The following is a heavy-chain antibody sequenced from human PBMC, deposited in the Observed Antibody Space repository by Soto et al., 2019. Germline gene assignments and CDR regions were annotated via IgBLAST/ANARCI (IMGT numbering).Heavy chain of an antibody. CDR1: GFTFSSYA. V-gene: IGHV3-23*01. J-gene: IGHJ4*02. D-gene: IGHD2-2*01. Sequence: GGSLRLSCAASGFTFSSYAMSWVRQAPGKGLEWVSAISGSGGSTYYADSVKGRFTISRDNSKNTLYLQMNSLRAEDTAVYYWAKGPWDYGIAVVPAAMLDYWGQGTLVTVSS. CDR3: AKGPWDYGIAVVPAAMLDY. CDR2: ISGSGGST.